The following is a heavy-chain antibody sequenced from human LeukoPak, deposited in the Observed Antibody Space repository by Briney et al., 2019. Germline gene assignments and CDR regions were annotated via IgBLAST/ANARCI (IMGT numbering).Heavy chain of an antibody. CDR3: ATLNVPGWFDP. D-gene: IGHD3-10*02. Sequence: SETLSLTCTVSGGSVSTTSSYWARIRQPPGRGLEWIGNISYDGSIYYNSSLKSRLTISVDTSKNQFSLRLSSLTATASAVYYCATLNVPGWFDPWGQGSLVTVSS. CDR1: GGSVSTTSSY. V-gene: IGHV4-39*01. CDR2: ISYDGSI. J-gene: IGHJ5*02.